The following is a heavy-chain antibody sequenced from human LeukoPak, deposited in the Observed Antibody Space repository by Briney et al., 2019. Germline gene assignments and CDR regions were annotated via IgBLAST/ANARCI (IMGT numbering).Heavy chain of an antibody. CDR2: ISYDGSNK. CDR3: ARVRRPGRFEVGTFDY. CDR1: GFTFSSYA. D-gene: IGHD6-13*01. J-gene: IGHJ4*02. Sequence: PGGSLRLSCAASGFTFSSYAMHWVRQAPGKGLEWVAVISYDGSNKYYADSVKGRFTISRDNSKNTLYLQMNSLRAEDTAVYYCARVRRPGRFEVGTFDYWGQGTLVTVSS. V-gene: IGHV3-30-3*01.